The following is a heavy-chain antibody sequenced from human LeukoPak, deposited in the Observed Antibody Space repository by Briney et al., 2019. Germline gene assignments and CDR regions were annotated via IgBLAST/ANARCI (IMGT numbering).Heavy chain of an antibody. CDR1: GYTFTSYG. J-gene: IGHJ4*02. V-gene: IGHV1-2*02. CDR3: ARGSLIEMATMPRGY. D-gene: IGHD5-24*01. Sequence: GASVKVSCKASGYTFTSYGISWVRQAPGQGLEWMGWINPNSGGTNYAQKFQGRVTMTRDTSISTAYMELSRLRSDDTAVYYCARGSLIEMATMPRGYWGQGTLVTVSS. CDR2: INPNSGGT.